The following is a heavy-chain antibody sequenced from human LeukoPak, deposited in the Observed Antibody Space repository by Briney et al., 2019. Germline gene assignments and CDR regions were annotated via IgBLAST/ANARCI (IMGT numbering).Heavy chain of an antibody. D-gene: IGHD3-3*01. CDR1: GFTFSNYE. CDR3: ARDQDFCRGFAFDI. V-gene: IGHV3-48*03. CDR2: ISSGGGTI. J-gene: IGHJ3*02. Sequence: PGGSLRLSCAASGFTFSNYEMNWVRQAPGKGLEWVSYISSGGGTIYYADSVKGRFTISRDNAKASLYLQMNSLRAEDTAVYYCARDQDFCRGFAFDIWGQGTMVTVSS.